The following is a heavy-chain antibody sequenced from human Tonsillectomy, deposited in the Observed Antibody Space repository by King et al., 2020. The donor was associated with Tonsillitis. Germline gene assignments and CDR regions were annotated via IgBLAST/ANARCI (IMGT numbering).Heavy chain of an antibody. CDR3: GWLIFGVVAPDWFDP. D-gene: IGHD3-3*01. V-gene: IGHV4-39*01. CDR2: IYYSGST. Sequence: QLQLQESGPGLVKPSETLSLTCTVSGVSISSSSYYWGWIRQPPGKGLGWIGSIYYSGSTAYNPSLKSRVILSVDTSQNQFSLKLGSVTAADTAVYYCGWLIFGVVAPDWFDPWGQGTLVTVSS. CDR1: GVSISSSSYY. J-gene: IGHJ5*02.